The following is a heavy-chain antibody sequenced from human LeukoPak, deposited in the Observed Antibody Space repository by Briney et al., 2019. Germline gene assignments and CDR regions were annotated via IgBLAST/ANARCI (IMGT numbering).Heavy chain of an antibody. J-gene: IGHJ4*02. D-gene: IGHD3-10*01. V-gene: IGHV1-2*02. CDR3: ARDITMVRGVIITGAHWGFDY. CDR2: INPNSGGT. CDR1: GYTFTGYY. Sequence: ASVKVSCKASGYTFTGYYMHWVRQAPGQGLEWMGWINPNSGGTNYAQKFQGRVTMTRDTSISTAYMELSRLRSDDTAVYYCARDITMVRGVIITGAHWGFDYWGQGTLVTVSS.